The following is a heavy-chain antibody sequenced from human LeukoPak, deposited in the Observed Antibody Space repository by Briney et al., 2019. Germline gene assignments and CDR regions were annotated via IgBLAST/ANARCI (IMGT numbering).Heavy chain of an antibody. Sequence: PGGSLRLSCAASGLTFSSYGMHWVRQAPGKGLEWVAFIRYDGSNKYYADSVKGRFTISRDNSKNTLYLQMNSLRAEDTAVYYCAKMPIPRYSYGPIDYWGQGTLVTVSS. V-gene: IGHV3-30*02. CDR2: IRYDGSNK. J-gene: IGHJ4*02. CDR3: AKMPIPRYSYGPIDY. CDR1: GLTFSSYG. D-gene: IGHD5-18*01.